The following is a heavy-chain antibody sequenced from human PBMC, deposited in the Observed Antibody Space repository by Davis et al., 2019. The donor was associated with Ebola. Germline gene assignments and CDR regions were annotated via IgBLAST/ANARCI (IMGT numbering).Heavy chain of an antibody. V-gene: IGHV3-21*01. CDR2: ISSSSSYI. CDR3: ARMPVIVGATRAGGWFDP. CDR1: GFTFSSYS. Sequence: GESLKISCAASGFTFSSYSMNWVRQAPGKGLEWVSSISSSSSYIYYADSVKGRFTISRDNAKNSLYLQMNSLRAEDTAVYYCARMPVIVGATRAGGWFDPWGQGTLVTVSS. J-gene: IGHJ5*02. D-gene: IGHD1-26*01.